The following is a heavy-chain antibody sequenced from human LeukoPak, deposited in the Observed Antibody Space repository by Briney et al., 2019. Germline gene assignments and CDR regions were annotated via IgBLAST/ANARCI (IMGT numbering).Heavy chain of an antibody. D-gene: IGHD1-1*01. V-gene: IGHV1-2*02. J-gene: IGHJ4*02. CDR3: ASTRDDSFFCYYFDY. CDR2: INPNSGGT. Sequence: ASVKVSCKASGYTFTGYYMHWVRQAPGQGLEWMGWINPNSGGTNYAQKFQGRVTMTRDTSISTAYMELSRLRSDDTAVYYCASTRDDSFFCYYFDYWGQGILVTVSS. CDR1: GYTFTGYY.